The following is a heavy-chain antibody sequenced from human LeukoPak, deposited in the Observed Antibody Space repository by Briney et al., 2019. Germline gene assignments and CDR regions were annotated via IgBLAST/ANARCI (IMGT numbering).Heavy chain of an antibody. D-gene: IGHD2-15*01. J-gene: IGHJ6*03. V-gene: IGHV7-4-1*02. CDR1: GYTFTIYA. CDR2: INTNTGNP. CDR3: ARVVVAANYYYYYYMDV. Sequence: ASVTVSCKASGYTFTIYAMNWVRQAPGQGPEWMGWINTNTGNPTYAQGFTGRFVFSLDTSVSTAYLQISSLKAEDTAVYYCARVVVAANYYYYYYMDVWGKGTTVTVSS.